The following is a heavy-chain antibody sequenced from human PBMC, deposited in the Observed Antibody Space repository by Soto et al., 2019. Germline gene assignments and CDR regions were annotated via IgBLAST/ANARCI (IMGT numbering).Heavy chain of an antibody. CDR1: GGSISSSSW. CDR2: IFETGAT. Sequence: QVQLQESGPGLVKPSGTLSLTCAVSGGSISSSSWWTWVRQPPGKGLEWIGEIFETGATNYNPSLKSRLTMSVDKSKNQFSLNLSSLTAAVTAVYFCTTSHAGELNNWGQGTLVTVSS. D-gene: IGHD1-7*01. CDR3: TTSHAGELNN. V-gene: IGHV4-4*02. J-gene: IGHJ4*02.